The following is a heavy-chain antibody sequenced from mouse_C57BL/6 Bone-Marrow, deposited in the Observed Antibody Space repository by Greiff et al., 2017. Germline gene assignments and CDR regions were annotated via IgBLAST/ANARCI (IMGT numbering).Heavy chain of an antibody. V-gene: IGHV5-9*01. CDR3: ARHRDYFDY. CDR1: GFTFSSYT. Sequence: DVKLVESGGGLVKPGGSLKLSCAASGFTFSSYTMSWVRQTPEKRLEWVATISGGGGNTYYPDSVKGRFTISRDNAKNTLYLQMSSLRSEDTALYYWARHRDYFDYWGQGTTLTVSS. J-gene: IGHJ2*01. CDR2: ISGGGGNT.